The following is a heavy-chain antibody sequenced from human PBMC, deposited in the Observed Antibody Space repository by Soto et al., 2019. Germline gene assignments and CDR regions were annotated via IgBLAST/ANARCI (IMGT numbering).Heavy chain of an antibody. CDR1: GFSLNNYW. CDR2: IYCDGTT. D-gene: IGHD5-12*01. V-gene: IGHV3-74*01. CDR3: MRGNTGYGNFDY. J-gene: IGHJ4*02. Sequence: EVQLEESGGGLFQPGGSLRLTCAVSGFSLNNYWMHWVRQRPGKGLVWVARIYCDGTTSYADSVKGRFTISRDNAKNTVSLQMNSLKDEDTAVYYCMRGNTGYGNFDYWGQGTLVTVSS.